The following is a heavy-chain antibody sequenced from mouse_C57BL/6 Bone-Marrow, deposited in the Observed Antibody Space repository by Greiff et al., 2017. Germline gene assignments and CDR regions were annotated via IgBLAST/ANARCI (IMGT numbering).Heavy chain of an antibody. CDR3: ARWLPHWYFDV. J-gene: IGHJ1*03. D-gene: IGHD2-2*01. Sequence: VKLMESGAELARPGASVKMSCKASGYTFTSYTMHWVKQRPGQGLEWIGYINPSSGYTKYNQKFKDKATLTVDKSSSTAYMQLSSLTSEDSAVYYCARWLPHWYFDVWGTGTTVTVSS. CDR1: GYTFTSYT. CDR2: INPSSGYT. V-gene: IGHV1-4*01.